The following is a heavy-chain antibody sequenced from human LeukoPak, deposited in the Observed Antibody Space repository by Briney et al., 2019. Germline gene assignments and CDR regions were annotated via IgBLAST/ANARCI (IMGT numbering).Heavy chain of an antibody. CDR2: ISSSSSTV. D-gene: IGHD2-15*01. V-gene: IGHV3-48*04. CDR1: GFTFSSYS. Sequence: GGSLRLSCAASGFTFSSYSMNWVRQAPGKGLEWVSYISSSSSTVYYADSVKGRFTISRDNAKNSLYLQMNSLRAEDSAVYYCARPGYCGGGSCPNWFDPWGQGTLVTVSS. J-gene: IGHJ5*02. CDR3: ARPGYCGGGSCPNWFDP.